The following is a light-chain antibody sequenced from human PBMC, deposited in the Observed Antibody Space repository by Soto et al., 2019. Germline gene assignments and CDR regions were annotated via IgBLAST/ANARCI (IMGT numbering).Light chain of an antibody. CDR3: QQRSNWPPNT. CDR1: QSVSSY. J-gene: IGKJ4*01. CDR2: DAS. V-gene: IGKV3-11*01. Sequence: EIVLTQSPATLSLSLGERATLSCRASQSVSSYLAWYQQKPGQAPRLLIYDASNRATGIPARFSGSGSGTDFTLTISSLEPEDFAVYYCQQRSNWPPNTFGGGTKVDIK.